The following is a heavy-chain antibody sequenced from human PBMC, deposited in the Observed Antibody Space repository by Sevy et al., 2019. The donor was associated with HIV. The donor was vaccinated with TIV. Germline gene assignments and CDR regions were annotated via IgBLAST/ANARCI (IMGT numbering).Heavy chain of an antibody. CDR3: ARAVLEMSTWRSDY. Sequence: GGSLRLSCAASGFTFSSYRMTWVRQAPGKGLEWVSCISSTSAYINYADSVKGRFTISRDNAKNLLYLQMDSLGAEDTAVYYCARAVLEMSTWRSDYWGQGTLVTVSS. J-gene: IGHJ4*02. CDR1: GFTFSSYR. D-gene: IGHD1-1*01. CDR2: ISSTSAYI. V-gene: IGHV3-21*01.